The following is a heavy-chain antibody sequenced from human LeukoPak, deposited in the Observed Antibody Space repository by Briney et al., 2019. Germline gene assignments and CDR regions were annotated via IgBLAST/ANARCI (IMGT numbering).Heavy chain of an antibody. CDR3: ARDPLRYLRVGHYDY. V-gene: IGHV3-21*01. CDR1: GFTFSNSA. J-gene: IGHJ4*02. D-gene: IGHD3-9*01. CDR2: IDYDSSHI. Sequence: GGSLRLSCAASGFTFSNSAMNWVRQVPGKGLEWVSSIDYDSSHIYYSASVRGRFTISRDNARNSVYLQMNSLRVEDTAVYYCARDPLRYLRVGHYDYWGQGTLVAVS.